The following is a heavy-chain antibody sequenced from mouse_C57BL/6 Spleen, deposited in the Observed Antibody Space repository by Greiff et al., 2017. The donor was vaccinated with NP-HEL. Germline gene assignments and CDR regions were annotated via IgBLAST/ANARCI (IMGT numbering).Heavy chain of an antibody. Sequence: VKLMESGPELVKPGASVQISCKASGYSFSSSWMYWVKQRPGQGLAWIGRIYPGDGDTNYNAKFKGNATLTADKSSSTAYLHLSSLTSEDSAVDFGARRDGKAPNWYFDGWGTGTTVTVSS. V-gene: IGHV1-82*01. J-gene: IGHJ1*03. CDR2: IYPGDGDT. D-gene: IGHD1-2*01. CDR3: ARRDGKAPNWYFDG. CDR1: GYSFSSSW.